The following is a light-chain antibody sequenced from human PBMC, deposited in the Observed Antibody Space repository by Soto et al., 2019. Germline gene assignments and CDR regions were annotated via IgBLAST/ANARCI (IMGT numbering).Light chain of an antibody. Sequence: QSVLTQPASVSGSPGQSITISCTGTSSDVGSYNLVSWYQQHPGKDPKLMIYEGSKRPSGVSNRFSGSKSGNTASLTISGVQAEDEADYFCCSYAGSSPVFGGGTTLTVL. CDR3: CSYAGSSPV. CDR1: SSDVGSYNL. V-gene: IGLV2-23*01. J-gene: IGLJ2*01. CDR2: EGS.